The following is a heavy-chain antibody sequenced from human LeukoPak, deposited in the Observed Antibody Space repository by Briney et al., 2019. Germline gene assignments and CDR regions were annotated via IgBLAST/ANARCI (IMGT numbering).Heavy chain of an antibody. J-gene: IGHJ4*02. D-gene: IGHD3-16*01. CDR1: GGSISSSSYY. CDR3: ARHVGRLPSSFDY. V-gene: IGHV4-39*01. CDR2: IYYSGST. Sequence: SETLSLTCTVSGGSISSSSYYWGWIRQPPGTGLEWLGSIYYSGSTYYNPSLKSRVTISVDTSKNQFSLKLSSVTAADTAVYYCARHVGRLPSSFDYWGQGTLVTVSS.